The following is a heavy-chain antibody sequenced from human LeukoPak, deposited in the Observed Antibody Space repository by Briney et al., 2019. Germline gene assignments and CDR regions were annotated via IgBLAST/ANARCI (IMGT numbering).Heavy chain of an antibody. Sequence: GGSLRLSCAASGFTFSSHSMNWVRQAPGKGLEWVSYISSSRSTIYYADSVEGRFTISRDNAKNSLYLQMNSLRAEDTAVYYCASSTAGRWYRDSHYFDYWGQGILVTVSS. V-gene: IGHV3-48*01. CDR3: ASSTAGRWYRDSHYFDY. D-gene: IGHD4-23*01. CDR2: ISSSRSTI. J-gene: IGHJ4*02. CDR1: GFTFSSHS.